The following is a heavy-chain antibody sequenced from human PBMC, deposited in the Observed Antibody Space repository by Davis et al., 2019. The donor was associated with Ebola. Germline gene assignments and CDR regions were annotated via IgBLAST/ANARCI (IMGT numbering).Heavy chain of an antibody. CDR2: TSGGGGIT. CDR3: ARSNWNYDS. CDR1: GFTFSSYA. D-gene: IGHD1-7*01. Sequence: GESLKISCAASGFTFSSYAMSWVRQAPGKGLEWVSSTSGGGGITYYADSVKGRFTISRDKSKNTLYLQMNSLRAEDTAVYYCARSNWNYDSWGQGTLVTVSS. V-gene: IGHV3-23*01. J-gene: IGHJ5*01.